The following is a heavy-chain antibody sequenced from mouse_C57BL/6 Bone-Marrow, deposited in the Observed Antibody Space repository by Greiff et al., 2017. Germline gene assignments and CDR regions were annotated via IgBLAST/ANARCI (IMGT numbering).Heavy chain of an antibody. V-gene: IGHV3-6*01. Sequence: DVQLQESGPGLVKPSQSLSLTCSVTGYSITSGYYWNWIRQFPGNKLEWMGYISYDGSNNYNPSLKNRISITRDTSKNQFFLKLNSVTTEDTATYYCARHYYYGSSYYYFDYWGEGTTLTVSS. CDR1: GYSITSGYY. D-gene: IGHD1-1*01. J-gene: IGHJ2*01. CDR2: ISYDGSN. CDR3: ARHYYYGSSYYYFDY.